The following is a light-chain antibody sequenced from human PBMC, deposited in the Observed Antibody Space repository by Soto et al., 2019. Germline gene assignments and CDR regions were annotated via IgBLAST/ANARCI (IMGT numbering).Light chain of an antibody. CDR2: ATS. J-gene: IGKJ2*01. CDR3: QQDYDIPHT. V-gene: IGKV1-39*01. Sequence: DIQVTQSPSSLSTSIGDKVTITCRASQSIGHFLNWYQQKPGKAPNLIIYATSTLRSGVPSRFTGSGSGTDFTLTITNLQPQDFADYFWQQDYDIPHTFGQGTSLEI. CDR1: QSIGHF.